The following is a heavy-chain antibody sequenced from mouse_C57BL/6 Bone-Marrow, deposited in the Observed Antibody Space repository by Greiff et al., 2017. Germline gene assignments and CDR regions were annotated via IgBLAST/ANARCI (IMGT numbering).Heavy chain of an antibody. CDR3: ARYGKKDYFDY. Sequence: QVQLKQSGPGLVQPSQSLSITCTASGFSLTSYGVHWVRQSPGKGLEWLGVIWSGGSTDYNAAFISRLSISKDNSKSQVFLKMNSLQADDTAIYYCARYGKKDYFDYWGQGTTLTVSS. D-gene: IGHD2-1*01. CDR1: GFSLTSYG. CDR2: IWSGGST. J-gene: IGHJ2*01. V-gene: IGHV2-2*01.